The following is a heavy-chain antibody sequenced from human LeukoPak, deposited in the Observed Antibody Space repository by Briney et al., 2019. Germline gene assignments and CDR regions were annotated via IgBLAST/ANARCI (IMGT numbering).Heavy chain of an antibody. Sequence: SVKVSCKASGGTFSSYAISWVRQAPGQGLEWMGGIIPVFGTANYAQKFQGRVTITADESTSTAYMELSSLRSEDTAVYYCARGTEPREGSSWYTYYYYGMDVWGQGTTVTVSS. CDR2: IIPVFGTA. J-gene: IGHJ6*02. CDR1: GGTFSSYA. V-gene: IGHV1-69*01. CDR3: ARGTEPREGSSWYTYYYYGMDV. D-gene: IGHD6-13*01.